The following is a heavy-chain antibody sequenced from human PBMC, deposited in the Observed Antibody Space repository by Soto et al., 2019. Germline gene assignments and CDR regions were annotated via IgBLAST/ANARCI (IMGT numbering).Heavy chain of an antibody. CDR3: ARDLMRIAAAGTVDY. Sequence: GGSLRLSCAASGFTFSSYAMHWVRQAPGKGLEWVAVISYDGSNKYYADSVKGRFTISRDNSKNTLYLQMNSLRAEDTAVFYCARDLMRIAAAGTVDYWGQGTLVTVSS. V-gene: IGHV3-30*04. J-gene: IGHJ4*02. D-gene: IGHD6-13*01. CDR1: GFTFSSYA. CDR2: ISYDGSNK.